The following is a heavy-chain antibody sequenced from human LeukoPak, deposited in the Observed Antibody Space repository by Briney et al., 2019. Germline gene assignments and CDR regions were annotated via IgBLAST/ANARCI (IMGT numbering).Heavy chain of an antibody. D-gene: IGHD6-6*01. V-gene: IGHV3-21*05. CDR2: ISSSSSYI. Sequence: PGGSLRLSCAASGFTFSSYEMNWVRQAPGKGLEWVSYISSSSSYIYYSDSVKGRFTISRDNAKNSLYLQMNSLRAEDTAVYYCTRDQYTSSPGGFDYWGQGTLVTVSS. CDR1: GFTFSSYE. CDR3: TRDQYTSSPGGFDY. J-gene: IGHJ4*02.